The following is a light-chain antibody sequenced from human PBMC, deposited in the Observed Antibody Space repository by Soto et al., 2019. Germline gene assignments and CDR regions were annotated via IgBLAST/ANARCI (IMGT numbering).Light chain of an antibody. CDR3: QLSYNTPQT. Sequence: DSHLALSPSRLSASLGDRVTITCRARQTITNYLSWYQQQSGKAPKLLIYATATVHSGDPSRFSGSRSGTDYTLTIISRQPEEFATDYCQLSYNTPQTFGQGTKV. CDR2: ATA. J-gene: IGKJ1*01. V-gene: IGKV1-39*01. CDR1: QTITNY.